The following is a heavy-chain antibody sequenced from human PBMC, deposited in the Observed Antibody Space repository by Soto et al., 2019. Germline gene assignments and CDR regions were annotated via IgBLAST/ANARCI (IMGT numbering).Heavy chain of an antibody. CDR1: GASVINDY. D-gene: IGHD3-10*01. J-gene: IGHJ6*02. CDR3: SGNLYYYGSGSYYQGMDV. CDR2: VYDIFST. V-gene: IGHV4-59*02. Sequence: SETLSLTCTVTGASVINDYWNWIRQPPVNGLEFIGFVYDIFSTSYNSSLKSRLTISLYTSKNHLCLKLICFTAADTAVYYCSGNLYYYGSGSYYQGMDVWGQGTTVTVSS.